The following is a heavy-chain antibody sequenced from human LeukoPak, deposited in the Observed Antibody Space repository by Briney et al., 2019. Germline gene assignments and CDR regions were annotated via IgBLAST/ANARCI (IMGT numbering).Heavy chain of an antibody. CDR1: GSTFSSYG. V-gene: IGHV3-33*06. CDR2: IWYDGSNK. CDR3: AKRGIAAAASFDY. D-gene: IGHD6-13*01. Sequence: GGSLRLSCAASGSTFSSYGMHWVRQAPGKGLEWVAVIWYDGSNKYYADSVKGRFTISRDNSENTLYLQMNSLGADDTAVYYCAKRGIAAAASFDYWGQGTLVSVSS. J-gene: IGHJ4*02.